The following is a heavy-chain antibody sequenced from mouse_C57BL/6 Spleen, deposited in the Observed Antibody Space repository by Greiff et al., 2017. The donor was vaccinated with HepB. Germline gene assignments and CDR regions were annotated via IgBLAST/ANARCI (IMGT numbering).Heavy chain of an antibody. CDR2: ILPGSGRT. CDR3: ARVLTGREDLWMDY. J-gene: IGHJ4*01. Sequence: QVQLKQSGAELMQPGASVKLSCKATGYTFTGYWIEWVKQRPGHGLEWIGEILPGSGRTNYNEKFKGKATFTADTSSNTAYMQLSSLTTEDSAIYYCARVLTGREDLWMDYWGQGTSVTVSS. CDR1: GYTFTGYW. V-gene: IGHV1-9*01. D-gene: IGHD4-1*01.